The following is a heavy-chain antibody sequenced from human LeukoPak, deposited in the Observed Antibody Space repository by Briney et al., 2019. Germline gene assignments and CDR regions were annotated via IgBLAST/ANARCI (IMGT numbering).Heavy chain of an antibody. D-gene: IGHD1-26*01. V-gene: IGHV3-23*01. Sequence: PGRSLRLSCAASGFTFTTDAMSWVRQAPGKGLEWVSAISPGGGSTYYADSVKGRFTISRDNFKNTLYLEMNSLKGEDTAMYYCAKGPSTWEYWGQGTLVTVSS. CDR2: ISPGGGST. CDR3: AKGPSTWEY. CDR1: GFTFTTDA. J-gene: IGHJ4*02.